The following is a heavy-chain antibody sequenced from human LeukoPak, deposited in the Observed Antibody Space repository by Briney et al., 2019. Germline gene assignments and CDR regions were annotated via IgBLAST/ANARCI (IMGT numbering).Heavy chain of an antibody. D-gene: IGHD4-17*01. CDR2: ISDDGRRK. V-gene: IGHV3-30*18. Sequence: GGSLRLSCAASGFSFISYGMHWVRQAPGKGLEWVGVISDDGRRKDYADSVRGRFTISRDNSKDTLYLQMNSLRAEDTAVYYCAKRPSDYGDYVTYFDYWSQGTLVTVSS. CDR1: GFSFISYG. CDR3: AKRPSDYGDYVTYFDY. J-gene: IGHJ4*02.